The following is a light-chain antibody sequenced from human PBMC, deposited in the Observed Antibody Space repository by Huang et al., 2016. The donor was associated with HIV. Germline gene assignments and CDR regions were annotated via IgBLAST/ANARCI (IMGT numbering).Light chain of an antibody. CDR1: QSVSSRH. CDR3: QQDGTF. V-gene: IGKV3-20*01. J-gene: IGKJ2*01. Sequence: EIVLTQSPGTLSLSPGGRATLSCRASQSVSSRHLAWYRQKPGQPPRLLIYAASRRATGIPDRFSGSGSGTDFTLTISRLEPEDFAVYYCQQDGTFFGKGTKLEIK. CDR2: AAS.